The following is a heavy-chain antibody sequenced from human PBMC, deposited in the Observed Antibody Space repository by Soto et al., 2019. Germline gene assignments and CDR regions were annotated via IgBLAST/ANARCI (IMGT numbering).Heavy chain of an antibody. J-gene: IGHJ4*02. V-gene: IGHV3-23*01. D-gene: IGHD3-16*02. CDR1: GFTFSSYA. CDR2: ISGSGGST. Sequence: EVQLLESGGDLVQPGGSLRLSCAASGFTFSSYAMSWVRQAPGKGLEWVSAISGSGGSTYYADSVKGRFTISRDNSKNTLYLQMNSLRAEDTAVYYCAKDIYDYIWGSYRYPDYWGQGTLVTVSS. CDR3: AKDIYDYIWGSYRYPDY.